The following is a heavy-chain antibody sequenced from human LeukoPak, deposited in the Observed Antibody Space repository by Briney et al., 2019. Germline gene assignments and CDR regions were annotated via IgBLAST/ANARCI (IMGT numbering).Heavy chain of an antibody. V-gene: IGHV4-59*12. CDR1: GFTCSSNS. CDR2: IFYTGST. D-gene: IGHD3-10*01. J-gene: IGHJ3*02. Sequence: GSLRLSCTVSGFTCSSNSMSWVRQPPGKALEWIGDIFYTGSTYYSPSLKSRVTISLDTSRNQCSLRLTSVTAADTAVYYCAKSNGYGLIDIWGQGTMVTVSS. CDR3: AKSNGYGLIDI.